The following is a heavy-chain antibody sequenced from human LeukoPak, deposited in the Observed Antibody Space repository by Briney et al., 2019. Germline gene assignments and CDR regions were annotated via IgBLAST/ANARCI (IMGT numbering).Heavy chain of an antibody. CDR3: AAISGY. Sequence: TSVKVSCKASGFTFTSSVVQRVRQARGQRLEWIGWIVVGSGNTNYAQKFQERVTITRDMSTSTAYMELSSLRSEDTAVYYCAAISGYWGQGTLVTVSS. CDR1: GFTFTSSV. J-gene: IGHJ4*02. V-gene: IGHV1-58*01. CDR2: IVVGSGNT.